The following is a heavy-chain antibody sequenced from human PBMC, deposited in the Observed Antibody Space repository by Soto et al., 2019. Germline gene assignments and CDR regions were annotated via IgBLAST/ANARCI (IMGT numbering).Heavy chain of an antibody. Sequence: PSETLSLTYTVSGGSISSGGYYWSWIRQHPGKGLEWIGYIYYSGSTYYNPSLKSRVTISVDTSKNQFSLKLSSVTAADTAVYYCARGPIDYYGSGSYYWFDPWGQGTLVTVSS. CDR3: ARGPIDYYGSGSYYWFDP. CDR2: IYYSGST. CDR1: GGSISSGGYY. D-gene: IGHD3-10*01. J-gene: IGHJ5*02. V-gene: IGHV4-31*03.